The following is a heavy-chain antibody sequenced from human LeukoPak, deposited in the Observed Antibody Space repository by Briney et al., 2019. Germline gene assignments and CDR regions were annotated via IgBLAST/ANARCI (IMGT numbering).Heavy chain of an antibody. CDR2: ISYNRDGI. V-gene: IGHV3-9*01. Sequence: PGGSLRLSCVASGFTFDDYAMHWVRQAPGKGLEWVSGISYNRDGIGYADSVKGRFTVSRDNAKNSLYLQMNSLRSEDTALYYCAKGAAAGIRGYFDYWGQGVLVTVSS. CDR1: GFTFDDYA. CDR3: AKGAAAGIRGYFDY. D-gene: IGHD6-25*01. J-gene: IGHJ4*02.